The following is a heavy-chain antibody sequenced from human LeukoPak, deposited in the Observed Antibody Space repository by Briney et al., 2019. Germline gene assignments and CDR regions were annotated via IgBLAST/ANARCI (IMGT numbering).Heavy chain of an antibody. CDR2: INGDGSTT. Sequence: GGSLRLSCAASGFTFDDYAMNWVRQAPGKGLVWVSRINGDGSTTHYADSVKGRFTISRDNAKNTLILQMNSLRAEDTAVYYCARDDSWYYFGYWGQGALVTVSS. CDR3: ARDDSWYYFGY. J-gene: IGHJ4*02. D-gene: IGHD4-11*01. V-gene: IGHV3-74*01. CDR1: GFTFDDYA.